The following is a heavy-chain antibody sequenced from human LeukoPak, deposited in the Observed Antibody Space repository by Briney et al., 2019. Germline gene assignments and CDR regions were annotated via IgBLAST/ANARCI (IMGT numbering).Heavy chain of an antibody. V-gene: IGHV3-7*01. CDR3: AREGMVRGVPDAFDL. D-gene: IGHD3-10*01. CDR2: IKQDGIEK. Sequence: GGSLRLSCAASGFTFSNFWMDWVRQVPGKRPEWVANIKQDGIEKYFLGSVKGRFAISRGNAKNLLYLQMTSLRVEDTAIYYCAREGMVRGVPDAFDLWGQGTMVTVSS. J-gene: IGHJ3*01. CDR1: GFTFSNFW.